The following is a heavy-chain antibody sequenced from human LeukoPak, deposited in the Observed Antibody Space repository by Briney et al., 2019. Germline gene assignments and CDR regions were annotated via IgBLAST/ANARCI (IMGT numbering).Heavy chain of an antibody. CDR1: GFTFSSYE. CDR3: ARDSCSGGSCYDQAAFDI. CDR2: ISSSGSTI. D-gene: IGHD2-15*01. J-gene: IGHJ3*02. V-gene: IGHV3-48*03. Sequence: SGGSLRLSCAASGFTFSSYEMNWVRQAPGKGLEWVSYISSSGSTIYYADSVKGRFTISRDNAKNSLYLQMNSLRAEDTAVYYCARDSCSGGSCYDQAAFDIWGQGTMVTVSS.